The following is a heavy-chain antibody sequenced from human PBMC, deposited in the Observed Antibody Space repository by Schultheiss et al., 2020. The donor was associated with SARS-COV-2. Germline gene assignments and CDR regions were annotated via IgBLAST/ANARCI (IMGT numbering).Heavy chain of an antibody. CDR2: ISGDGGST. Sequence: GGSLRLSCAASGFTFDDYAMHWVRQAPGKGLEWVSLISGDGGSTYYADSVKGRFTISRDNSKNSLYLQMNSLRAEDTAVYYCAKDMNGGFNGVCQVCYYGMDVWGQGTTVTVSS. CDR1: GFTFDDYA. V-gene: IGHV3-43*02. CDR3: AKDMNGGFNGVCQVCYYGMDV. D-gene: IGHD2-8*01. J-gene: IGHJ6*02.